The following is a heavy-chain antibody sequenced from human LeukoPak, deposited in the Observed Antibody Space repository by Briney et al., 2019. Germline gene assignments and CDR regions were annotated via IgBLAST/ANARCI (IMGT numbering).Heavy chain of an antibody. J-gene: IGHJ4*02. CDR3: TIRGDPWNYFDY. CDR1: GYSFPSYW. V-gene: IGHV5-51*01. CDR2: IFPDDSDT. Sequence: GESLKIFCKGSGYSFPSYWIGWVRQMPGKGLELMGIIFPDDSDTRYSPSFQGQVTISADKSSSTAYLQWSSLKASDTAMYYCTIRGDPWNYFDYWGQGTLVTVSS. D-gene: IGHD3-10*01.